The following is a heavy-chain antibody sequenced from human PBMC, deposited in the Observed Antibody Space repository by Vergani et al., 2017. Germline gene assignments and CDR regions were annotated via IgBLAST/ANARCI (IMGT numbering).Heavy chain of an antibody. CDR1: GYTFTSYA. J-gene: IGHJ4*02. V-gene: IGHV1-3*04. CDR3: ARDLLGSSGWYGIVWGFDY. Sequence: QVQLVQSGAEVKKPGASVKVSCKASGYTFTSYAMHWVRQAPGQRLEWMGWINTGNGNTKYSQKFQGRFTITRDTSASTAYMELSSLRSEDTAVYYCARDLLGSSGWYGIVWGFDYWGQGTLVTVSS. CDR2: INTGNGNT. D-gene: IGHD6-19*01.